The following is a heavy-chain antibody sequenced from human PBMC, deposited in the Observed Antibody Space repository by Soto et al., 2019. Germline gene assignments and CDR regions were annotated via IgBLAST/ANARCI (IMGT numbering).Heavy chain of an antibody. CDR1: GFTFSSYA. CDR2: ISYDGSNK. D-gene: IGHD3-22*01. V-gene: IGHV3-30-3*01. J-gene: IGHJ4*02. CDR3: ARGPIYYDSTDPH. Sequence: GGSLRLSCAASGFTFSSYAMHWVRQAPGKGLEWVAVISYDGSNKYYAGSVKGRFTISRDNSKNTLYLQMNSLRAEDTAVYYCARGPIYYDSTDPHWGQGTLVTVS.